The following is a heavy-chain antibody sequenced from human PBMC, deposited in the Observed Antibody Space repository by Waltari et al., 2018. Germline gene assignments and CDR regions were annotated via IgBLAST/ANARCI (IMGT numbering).Heavy chain of an antibody. Sequence: QVQLQESGPGLVKPSTNLSLPRTVSCCSISSGDSYWSWIRQPTGKGLEWIGYIYYSGSTYYNPSLKSRVTISVDTSKNQFSLKLSSVTAADTAVYYCAREGGNDSPEFDYWGQGTLVTVSS. D-gene: IGHD3-16*01. V-gene: IGHV4-30-4*08. CDR3: AREGGNDSPEFDY. CDR1: CCSISSGDSY. J-gene: IGHJ4*02. CDR2: IYYSGST.